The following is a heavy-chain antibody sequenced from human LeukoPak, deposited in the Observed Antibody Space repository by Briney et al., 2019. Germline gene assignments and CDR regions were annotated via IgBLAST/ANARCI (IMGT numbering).Heavy chain of an antibody. Sequence: ASVKVSCKASGGTFSSYAISWVRQAPGQGLEWMGRIIPIFGTANYAQKFQGRVTITTDTSPSTAYMELRSLRSDDTAVYYCAFGPLQYYYMDVWGKGTTVTVSS. D-gene: IGHD3/OR15-3a*01. J-gene: IGHJ6*03. CDR2: IIPIFGTA. CDR1: GGTFSSYA. CDR3: AFGPLQYYYMDV. V-gene: IGHV1-69*05.